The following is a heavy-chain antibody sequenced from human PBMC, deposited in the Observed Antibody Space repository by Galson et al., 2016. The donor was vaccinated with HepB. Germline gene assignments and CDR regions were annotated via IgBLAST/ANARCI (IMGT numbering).Heavy chain of an antibody. CDR2: INAYNGNT. D-gene: IGHD5-12*01. V-gene: IGHV1-18*01. Sequence: SVKVSCKASGFTFTAYGISWVRQAPGQGLEWMGWINAYNGNTNYAQSFQGRVTMTTDTSTGTAYMELWNLRSDDTALYYWARVLGGYDFYPWGQGTLVTVAS. CDR3: ARVLGGYDFYP. J-gene: IGHJ5*02. CDR1: GFTFTAYG.